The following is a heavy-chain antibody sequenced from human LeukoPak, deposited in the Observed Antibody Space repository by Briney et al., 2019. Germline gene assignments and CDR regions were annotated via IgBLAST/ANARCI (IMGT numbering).Heavy chain of an antibody. J-gene: IGHJ4*02. CDR3: AREVVAAPYCFDY. D-gene: IGHD2-15*01. CDR2: ISYDGTVK. V-gene: IGHV3-30*03. CDR1: GFTFSSHG. Sequence: GGSLRLSCAASGFTFSSHGMHWVRQAPGKGLEWVAVISYDGTVKYYADSLEGRFTISRDNSKNTLYLEMNSLRAEDTAVYYCAREVVAAPYCFDYWGQGTLVTVSS.